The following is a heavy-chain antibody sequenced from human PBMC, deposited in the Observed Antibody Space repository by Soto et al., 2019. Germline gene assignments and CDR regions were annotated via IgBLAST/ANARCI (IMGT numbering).Heavy chain of an antibody. Sequence: TISGGWIIGYDWRWIRQPAVKGLEWMGRIYTSGSTNYNPSLKSRFTMSVDTSKKQFSLKLSSVTAADTAVYYCVRGSGPYSLYWLKRSLDTGS. J-gene: IGHJ4*02. V-gene: IGHV4-4*07. CDR1: GGWIIGYD. CDR2: IYTSGST. D-gene: IGHD2-15*01. CDR3: VRGSGPYSLY.